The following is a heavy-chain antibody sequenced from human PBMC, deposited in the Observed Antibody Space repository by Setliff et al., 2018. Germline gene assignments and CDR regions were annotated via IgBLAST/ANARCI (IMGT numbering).Heavy chain of an antibody. V-gene: IGHV4-61*02. J-gene: IGHJ4*02. CDR1: GGSVASGSYY. CDR2: IQSTGNT. CDR3: AGTPARGTTWLSPFDY. D-gene: IGHD6-19*01. Sequence: SETLSLTCTVSGGSVASGSYYWSWIRQPAGKGLEWIGLIQSTGNTNYNPSLQSRVTISIDTSKNQFSLKMTSVTATDTAMYYCAGTPARGTTWLSPFDYWGQGTQVTVSS.